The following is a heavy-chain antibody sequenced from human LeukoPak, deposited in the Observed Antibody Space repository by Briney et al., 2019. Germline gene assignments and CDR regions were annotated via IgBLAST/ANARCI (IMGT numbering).Heavy chain of an antibody. CDR1: GFTFSSYS. Sequence: GGSPRLSCAASGFTFSSYSMNWVRQAPGKGLEWISYISSRSNTMYYADSVKGRFTISRDNAKNSLYLQMNSLRAEDTAVYYCARDITTSDYWGQGTLVTVSS. J-gene: IGHJ4*02. CDR3: ARDITTSDY. D-gene: IGHD1-14*01. V-gene: IGHV3-48*04. CDR2: ISSRSNTM.